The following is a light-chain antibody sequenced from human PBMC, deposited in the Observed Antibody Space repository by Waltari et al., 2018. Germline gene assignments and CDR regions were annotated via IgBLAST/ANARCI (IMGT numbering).Light chain of an antibody. Sequence: SYDLTQPPSVSVSPGQTATITCSGDKLGDKYVFWYQQKPGQSPVLVLYQDAKRPSGIPARFSGSNTGNTATLTIRMTQPMDEADYYCQVWDTTRGFYGSGTKVTVL. CDR3: QVWDTTRGF. J-gene: IGLJ1*01. CDR2: QDA. CDR1: KLGDKY. V-gene: IGLV3-1*01.